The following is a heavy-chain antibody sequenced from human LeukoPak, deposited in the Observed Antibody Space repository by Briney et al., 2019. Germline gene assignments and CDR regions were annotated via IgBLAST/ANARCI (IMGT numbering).Heavy chain of an antibody. CDR1: GYTFTSYG. J-gene: IGHJ4*02. CDR3: ARAPPFTFQLDY. D-gene: IGHD3-16*01. V-gene: IGHV1-18*01. CDR2: ISAYSGNT. Sequence: ASVKVSCEASGYTFTSYGISWVRQAPGQGLEWMGWISAYSGNTNYAQKLQGRVTMTTDTSTSTAYMELRSLRSDDAAVYYCARAPPFTFQLDYWGQGTLVTVSS.